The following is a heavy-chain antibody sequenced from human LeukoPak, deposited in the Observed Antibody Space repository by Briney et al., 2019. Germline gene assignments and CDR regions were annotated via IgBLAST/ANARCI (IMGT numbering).Heavy chain of an antibody. CDR1: GFSFSSFS. CDR2: ISSSGSTI. Sequence: PGGSLRLSCAASGFSFSSFSMNWVRQAPGKGLEWVSYISSSGSTIYYADSVKGRFTISRDNAKNSLYLQMNSLRAEDTAVYYCAKPLSGSLTPWDYWGQGTLVTVSS. CDR3: AKPLSGSLTPWDY. D-gene: IGHD1-26*01. J-gene: IGHJ4*02. V-gene: IGHV3-48*04.